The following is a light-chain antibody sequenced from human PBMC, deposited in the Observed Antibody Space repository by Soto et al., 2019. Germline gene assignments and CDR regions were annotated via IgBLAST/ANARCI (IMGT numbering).Light chain of an antibody. J-gene: IGLJ1*01. CDR1: SSDVGGAYNY. CDR3: CSNTSTSTYD. CDR2: DVN. V-gene: IGLV2-14*03. Sequence: QSVLTQPASVSGSPGQSISISCTGTSSDVGGAYNYVSWYQHHPDKAPKLVIFDVNNRPSGVSNRFSGSKSGNTASLTISGLQAEDEADYYCCSNTSTSTYDFGTGTKVTVL.